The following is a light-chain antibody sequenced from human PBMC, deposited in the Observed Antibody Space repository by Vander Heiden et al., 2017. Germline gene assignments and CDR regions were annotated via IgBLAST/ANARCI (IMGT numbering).Light chain of an antibody. J-gene: IGKJ1*01. CDR2: LGS. CDR1: QSLLHSNGYNY. Sequence: DIVMTQSPPSLPVTPGEPASISCRSSQSLLHSNGYNYLDWYLQKPGQSPHRLIYLGSNRASGVPARFSGSGSGTDFTLKISRVEAEDVGVYYCMQALQTPWTFGQGTKVEIK. CDR3: MQALQTPWT. V-gene: IGKV2-28*01.